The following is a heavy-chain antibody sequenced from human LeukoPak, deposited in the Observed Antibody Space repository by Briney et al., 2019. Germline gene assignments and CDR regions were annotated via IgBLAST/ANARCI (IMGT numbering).Heavy chain of an antibody. CDR1: GFTFSSYE. CDR2: ISSSGSTI. D-gene: IGHD6-13*01. V-gene: IGHV3-48*03. Sequence: GGSLRLSCAASGFTFSSYEMNWVRQAPGKGLEWVSYISSSGSTIYYADSVKGRFAISRDNAKNSLYLQMNSLRAEDTAVYCCAREYSSSWLLYYYGMDVWGQGTTVTVSS. J-gene: IGHJ6*02. CDR3: AREYSSSWLLYYYGMDV.